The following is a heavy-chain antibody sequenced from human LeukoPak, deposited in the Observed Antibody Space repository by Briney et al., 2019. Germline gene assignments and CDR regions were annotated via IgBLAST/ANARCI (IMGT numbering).Heavy chain of an antibody. CDR2: ISSSSSTI. CDR1: GFTFSSYS. V-gene: IGHV3-48*01. CDR3: ARDMGGGWYYYYYGMDV. D-gene: IGHD6-19*01. J-gene: IGHJ6*02. Sequence: RGSLRLSCAASGFTFSSYSMNWVRQAPGQGLEWVSYISSSSSTIYYADSVKGLFTISRDNAKNSLYLQMNSLRAEDTAVYYCARDMGGGWYYYYYGMDVWGQGTAVTVSS.